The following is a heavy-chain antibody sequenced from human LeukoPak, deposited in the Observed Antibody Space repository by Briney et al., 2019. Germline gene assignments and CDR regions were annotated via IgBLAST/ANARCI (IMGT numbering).Heavy chain of an antibody. D-gene: IGHD3-22*01. V-gene: IGHV3-30*18. CDR2: ISYDGSNK. CDR3: AKGGDYYDSSGYSLEYFQH. J-gene: IGHJ1*01. CDR1: GFTVSSNY. Sequence: PGGSLRLSCAASGFTVSSNYMSWVRQAPGKGLEWVAVISYDGSNKYYADSVKGRFTISRDNSKNTLYLQMNSLRAEDTAVYYCAKGGDYYDSSGYSLEYFQHWGQGTLVTVSS.